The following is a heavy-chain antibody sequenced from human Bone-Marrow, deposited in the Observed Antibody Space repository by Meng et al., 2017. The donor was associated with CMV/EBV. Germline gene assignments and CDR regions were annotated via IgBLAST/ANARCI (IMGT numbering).Heavy chain of an antibody. V-gene: IGHV3-66*01. CDR1: GFTVSSNY. J-gene: IGHJ5*02. Sequence: SLKISCAASGFTVSSNYMSWVRQAPGKGLEWVSVIYSGGSTYYADSVKGRFTISRDNAKNSLYLQMNSLRAEDTAVYYCASSGELLNHWGQGTRVTVSS. D-gene: IGHD3-10*01. CDR2: IYSGGST. CDR3: ASSGELLNH.